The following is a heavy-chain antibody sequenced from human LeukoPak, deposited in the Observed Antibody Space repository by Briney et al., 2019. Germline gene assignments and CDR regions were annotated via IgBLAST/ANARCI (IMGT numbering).Heavy chain of an antibody. J-gene: IGHJ4*02. D-gene: IGHD3-10*01. CDR1: GFTFSSYA. CDR2: ISYDGSNK. V-gene: IGHV3-30*04. CDR3: ARVSRFGELLDYYFDY. Sequence: GSLRLSCAASGFTFSSYAMHWVRQAPGKGLEWVAVISYDGSNKYYADSVKGRFTISRDNSKNTLYLQMNSLRAEDTAVYYCARVSRFGELLDYYFDYWGQGTLVTVSS.